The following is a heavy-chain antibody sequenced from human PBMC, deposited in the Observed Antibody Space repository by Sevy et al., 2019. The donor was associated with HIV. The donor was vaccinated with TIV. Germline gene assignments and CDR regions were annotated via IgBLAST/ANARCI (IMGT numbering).Heavy chain of an antibody. CDR1: GASITNYY. J-gene: IGHJ6*03. D-gene: IGHD3-10*01. Sequence: SETLSLTCTVSGASITNYYWSWIRQPAGKGLEGIGRINTRGDTHYNPPRKSRVTMSLDTSQKHFSLKLTSVIAADTAVYYCARDVVVRGVFPTYYYHYYMDVWGKGTTVTVSS. CDR3: ARDVVVRGVFPTYYYHYYMDV. V-gene: IGHV4-4*07. CDR2: INTRGDT.